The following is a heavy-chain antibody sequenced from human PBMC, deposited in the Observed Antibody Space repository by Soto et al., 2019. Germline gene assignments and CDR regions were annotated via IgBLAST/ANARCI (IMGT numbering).Heavy chain of an antibody. Sequence: SEILSLTCAVYGGSFSGYYWSWIRQPPGKGLEWIGEINHSGSTNYNPSLKSRVTISVDTSKNQFSLQLTSVTVADTAVYYCATSYGNAWYTYWGQGTQVTVSS. CDR3: ATSYGNAWYTY. CDR2: INHSGST. D-gene: IGHD6-13*01. V-gene: IGHV4-34*01. J-gene: IGHJ4*02. CDR1: GGSFSGYY.